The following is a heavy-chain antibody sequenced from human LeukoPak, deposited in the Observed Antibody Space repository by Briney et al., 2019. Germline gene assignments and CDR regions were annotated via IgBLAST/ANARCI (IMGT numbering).Heavy chain of an antibody. CDR3: ARDVSGSVSDY. V-gene: IGHV1-18*04. CDR1: GYTFTGYY. J-gene: IGHJ4*02. D-gene: IGHD1-26*01. CDR2: ISAYNGNT. Sequence: ASVKVSCKASGYTFTGYYMHWVRQAPGQGLEWMGWISAYNGNTNYAQKLQGRVTMTTDTSTSTAYMELRSLRSDDTAVYYCARDVSGSVSDYWGQGTLVTVSS.